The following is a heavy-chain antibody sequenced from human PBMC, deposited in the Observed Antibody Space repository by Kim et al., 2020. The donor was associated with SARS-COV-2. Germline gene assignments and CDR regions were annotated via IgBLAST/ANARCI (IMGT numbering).Heavy chain of an antibody. CDR3: ARRNYYYYMDV. V-gene: IGHV4-39*01. CDR1: GGSISSSSYY. CDR2: IYYSGST. Sequence: SETLSLTCTVSGGSISSSSYYWGWIRQPPGKGLEWIGSIYYSGSTYYNPSLKSRVTISVDTSKNQFSLKLSSVTAADTAVYYCARRNYYYYMDVWGKGTTVTVSS. J-gene: IGHJ6*03.